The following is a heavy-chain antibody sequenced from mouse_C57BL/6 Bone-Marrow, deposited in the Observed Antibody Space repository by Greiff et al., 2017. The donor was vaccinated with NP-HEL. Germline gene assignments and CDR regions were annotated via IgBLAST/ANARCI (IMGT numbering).Heavy chain of an antibody. CDR1: GYSITSDY. CDR3: AIMYDYDRDNYAIDY. V-gene: IGHV3-8*01. J-gene: IGHJ4*01. D-gene: IGHD2-4*01. Sequence: EVQGVESGPGLAKPSQSLSLTCSVTGYSITSDYWNWIRKFPGNKLEYMGYISYSGSTYYYPSLKSRISITRGTTKYRYYLQLNSLTTEDTATYYCAIMYDYDRDNYAIDYWGQGTSLTVSS. CDR2: ISYSGST.